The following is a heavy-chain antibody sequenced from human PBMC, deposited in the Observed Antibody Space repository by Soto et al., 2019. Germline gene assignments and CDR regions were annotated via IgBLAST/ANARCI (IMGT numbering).Heavy chain of an antibody. J-gene: IGHJ4*02. Sequence: EVHLVESGGGLVKPGGSLRLSCTASGFNLTNAWMNWVRQAPGKGLEWVGRIKRKSDGGTTDYAAPVKDKDELTIARDDSKNTLYLQIDGLQTEDSAVFYCSSYISDSYFFEYWGQGTLVTVSS. CDR2: IKRKSDGGTT. CDR3: SSYISDSYFFEY. CDR1: GFNLTNAW. V-gene: IGHV3-15*07. D-gene: IGHD3-10*01.